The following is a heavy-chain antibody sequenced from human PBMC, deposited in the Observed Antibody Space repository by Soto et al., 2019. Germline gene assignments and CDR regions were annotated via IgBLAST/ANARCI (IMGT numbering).Heavy chain of an antibody. D-gene: IGHD6-19*01. Sequence: QVQLVQSGAEVKKPGASVKVSCKASGYTFTSYGISWVRQAPGQGLEWMGWISAYNGNTNYAQKLQGRVTMTTDTSTSTAYMEPRSLRSDDTAVYYCARDKESSGWYEDYYGMDVWGQGTTVTVSS. J-gene: IGHJ6*02. CDR1: GYTFTSYG. CDR2: ISAYNGNT. V-gene: IGHV1-18*01. CDR3: ARDKESSGWYEDYYGMDV.